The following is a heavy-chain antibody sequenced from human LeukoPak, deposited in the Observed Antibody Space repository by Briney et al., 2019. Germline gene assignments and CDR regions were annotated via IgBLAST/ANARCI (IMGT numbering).Heavy chain of an antibody. J-gene: IGHJ4*02. CDR2: ISGNGRNT. CDR3: ARDSPRPPTYYYVSSDF. CDR1: GFTFRTYA. Sequence: GGSLRLSCAASGFTFRTYAMRWGRQAPGKGLEWVSAISGNGRNTYYADSVKGRFTISRDNSKNTLYLQMNSLRVEDTAVYYCARDSPRPPTYYYVSSDFWGQGTLVTVSS. D-gene: IGHD3-22*01. V-gene: IGHV3-23*01.